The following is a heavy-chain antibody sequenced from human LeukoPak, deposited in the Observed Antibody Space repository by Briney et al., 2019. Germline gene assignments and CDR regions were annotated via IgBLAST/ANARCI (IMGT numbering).Heavy chain of an antibody. CDR1: GFTFSSYS. D-gene: IGHD3-22*01. J-gene: IGHJ4*02. CDR2: ISSSSSTI. V-gene: IGHV3-48*01. Sequence: GGSLRLSCAASGFTFSSYSMNWVRQAPGKGLEWVSYISSSSSTIYYADSVKGRFTISRDNAKNSLYLQMNSLRAEDTAVYYCARVLHKRNYDSSVYYGYWGQGSLVTVSS. CDR3: ARVLHKRNYDSSVYYGY.